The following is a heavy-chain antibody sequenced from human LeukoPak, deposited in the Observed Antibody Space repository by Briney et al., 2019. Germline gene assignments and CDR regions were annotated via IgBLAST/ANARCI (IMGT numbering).Heavy chain of an antibody. Sequence: PSETLSLTCTVSGGSMSSSNYYWAWIRQPPGKGLEWIGSIYYSGITYYNPSLKSRVTISVDTSKNQFSLKLSSVTAADTAVYYCARLRYSNPIYYYMDVWGTGITVTVS. J-gene: IGHJ6*03. D-gene: IGHD4-11*01. CDR1: GGSMSSSNYY. V-gene: IGHV4-39*01. CDR2: IYYSGIT. CDR3: ARLRYSNPIYYYMDV.